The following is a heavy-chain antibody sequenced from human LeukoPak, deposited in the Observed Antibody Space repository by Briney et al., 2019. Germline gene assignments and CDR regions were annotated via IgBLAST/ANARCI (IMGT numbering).Heavy chain of an antibody. CDR1: GFTFSSYS. D-gene: IGHD5-24*01. J-gene: IGHJ3*02. V-gene: IGHV3-48*04. CDR3: ARDTRDGYNPDAFDI. CDR2: ISSSSSTI. Sequence: GGSLRLSCAASGFTFSSYSMNWVRQAPGKGLEWVSYISSSSSTIYYADSVKGRFTISRDNAKNSLYLQMNSLRAEDTAVYYCARDTRDGYNPDAFDIWGQGTMVTVSS.